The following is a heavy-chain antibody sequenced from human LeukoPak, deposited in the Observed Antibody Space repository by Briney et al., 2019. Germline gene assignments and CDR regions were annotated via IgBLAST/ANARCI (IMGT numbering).Heavy chain of an antibody. J-gene: IGHJ4*02. Sequence: GGPLRLSCVASGFTFSTYAMTWVRQAPGQGLEWVSTLKGGSEGTYYADSVKGRFTISRDNSKNTLYLEMNSLRADDTAVYYCAKARGISSGWTFFDSWGPGTLVTVSS. D-gene: IGHD6-19*01. CDR3: AKARGISSGWTFFDS. CDR2: LKGGSEGT. CDR1: GFTFSTYA. V-gene: IGHV3-23*01.